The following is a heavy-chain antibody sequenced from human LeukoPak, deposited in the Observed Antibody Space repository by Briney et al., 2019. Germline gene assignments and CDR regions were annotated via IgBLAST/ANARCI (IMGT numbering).Heavy chain of an antibody. Sequence: GGSPRLSCAASGFTFSSYWMHWVRHSPGKGPAWVSRINRDGSSANYADSVKGRFTISRDNAKNTLYLQMNSLRAEDTAVYYCARRVSAKSLDYWGQGTLVTVSS. V-gene: IGHV3-74*01. CDR1: GFTFSSYW. J-gene: IGHJ4*02. CDR2: INRDGSSA. D-gene: IGHD5-18*01. CDR3: ARRVSAKSLDY.